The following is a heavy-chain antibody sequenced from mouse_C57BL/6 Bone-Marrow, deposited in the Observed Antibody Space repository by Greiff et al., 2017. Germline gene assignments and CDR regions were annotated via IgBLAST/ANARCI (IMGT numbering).Heavy chain of an antibody. CDR3: AREKAFITTVVAHFDY. J-gene: IGHJ2*01. CDR1: GYTFTSYW. D-gene: IGHD1-1*01. CDR2: IDPSDSYT. V-gene: IGHV1-69*01. Sequence: VQLQQPGAELVMPGASVKLSCKASGYTFTSYWMHWEKQRPGQGLEWIGEIDPSDSYTNYNQKFKGKSTLTVDKSSSTAYMQLSSLTSEDSAVYYCAREKAFITTVVAHFDYWGQGTTLTVSS.